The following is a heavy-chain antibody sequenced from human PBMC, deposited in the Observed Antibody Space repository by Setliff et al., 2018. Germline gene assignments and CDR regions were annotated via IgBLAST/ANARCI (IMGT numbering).Heavy chain of an antibody. D-gene: IGHD4-17*01. Sequence: ASVKVSCKTSGFVFITYAITWVRQAPGQGLEWMGWISAKNGNRNYAQKLQGRVPMTTDTSTSTAYMELRSLRSDDTAVYYCARDFPTVVTPKEYFDLWGRGTLVTVSS. V-gene: IGHV1-18*01. J-gene: IGHJ2*01. CDR1: GFVFITYA. CDR2: ISAKNGNR. CDR3: ARDFPTVVTPKEYFDL.